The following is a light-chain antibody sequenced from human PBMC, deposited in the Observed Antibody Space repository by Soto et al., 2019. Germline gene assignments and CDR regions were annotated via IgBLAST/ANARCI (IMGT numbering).Light chain of an antibody. J-gene: IGKJ1*01. CDR2: GAS. Sequence: EIVMTQSPATLSVSPGGRATVSCTASQSVRSNLAWYQQKPGQAPRLLIYGASTRATGIPARFSGSGSGTEFTLTISSLQSEDFAVYYCQQYNDWPPWKAFGQGTKVEIK. CDR3: QQYNDWPPWKA. CDR1: QSVRSN. V-gene: IGKV3-15*01.